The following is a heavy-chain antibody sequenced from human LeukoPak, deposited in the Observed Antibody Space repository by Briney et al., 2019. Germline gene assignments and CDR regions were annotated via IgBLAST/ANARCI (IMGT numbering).Heavy chain of an antibody. CDR3: ARDGYSFGHDFDY. Sequence: QPGGSLRLFCAAFGFTFSSYWMHWVRHTPGKGLVWVSRIKGDGSSTIYADCVKGRFTISRDNAKNTLYLQMNSLRAEDTAVYYCARDGYSFGHDFDYWGQGPLVTVSS. J-gene: IGHJ4*02. CDR1: GFTFSSYW. D-gene: IGHD5-18*01. CDR2: IKGDGSST. V-gene: IGHV3-74*01.